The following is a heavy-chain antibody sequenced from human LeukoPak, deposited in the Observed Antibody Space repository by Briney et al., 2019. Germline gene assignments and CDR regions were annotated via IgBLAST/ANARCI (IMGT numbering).Heavy chain of an antibody. CDR1: GGSFSGYY. Sequence: SETLSLTCAVYGGSFSGYYWSWIRQPPGKGLEWIGEINHSGSTYYNPSLKSRVTISVDTSKNQFSLKLSSVTAADTAVYYCARIYTASSWDYYYYMDVWGKGTTVTVSS. J-gene: IGHJ6*03. D-gene: IGHD6-13*01. CDR2: INHSGST. V-gene: IGHV4-34*01. CDR3: ARIYTASSWDYYYYMDV.